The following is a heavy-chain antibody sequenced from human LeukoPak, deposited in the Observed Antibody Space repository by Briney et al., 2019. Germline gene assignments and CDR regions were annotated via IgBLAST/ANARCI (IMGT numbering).Heavy chain of an antibody. D-gene: IGHD3-10*01. CDR1: GFTFSSYA. Sequence: GGSLRLSCAASGFTFSSYAMHWVRQAPGKGLEWVAVISYDGSNKYYADSVKGRFTISRDNSKNTLYLQMNSLRAEDTAVYYCARDSSPISGVDYWGQGTLVTVSS. J-gene: IGHJ4*02. CDR2: ISYDGSNK. V-gene: IGHV3-30*14. CDR3: ARDSSPISGVDY.